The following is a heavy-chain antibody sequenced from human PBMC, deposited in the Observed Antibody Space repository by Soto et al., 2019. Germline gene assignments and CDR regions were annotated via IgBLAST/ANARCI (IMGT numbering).Heavy chain of an antibody. CDR2: ISYSGST. CDR1: GGSVTSTSSY. CDR3: ARLYCSRTSCFIDY. Sequence: LSLTCTVSGGSVTSTSSYWTWIRQPPGKGLECIGYISYSGSTDYNPSLKSRVTISVDTSKNQFSLQLSSVTTADTAVYYCARLYCSRTSCFIDYWGRGTLVTVSS. V-gene: IGHV4-61*01. J-gene: IGHJ4*02. D-gene: IGHD2-2*01.